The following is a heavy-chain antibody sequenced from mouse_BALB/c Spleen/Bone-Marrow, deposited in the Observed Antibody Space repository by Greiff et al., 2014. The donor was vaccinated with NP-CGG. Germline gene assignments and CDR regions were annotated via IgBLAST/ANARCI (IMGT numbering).Heavy chain of an antibody. J-gene: IGHJ2*01. Sequence: EVQLQQSGAELVKPGASVKLSCTASGFNIKDTYMHWVKQRPEQGLEWIGRIDPANGNTKYDPKFQGKATITADTSSNTAYLQLSSLTSEDTAVYYCAYDSSYDYFDYWGQGTTLTVSS. CDR3: AYDSSYDYFDY. D-gene: IGHD1-1*01. CDR2: IDPANGNT. CDR1: GFNIKDTY. V-gene: IGHV14-3*02.